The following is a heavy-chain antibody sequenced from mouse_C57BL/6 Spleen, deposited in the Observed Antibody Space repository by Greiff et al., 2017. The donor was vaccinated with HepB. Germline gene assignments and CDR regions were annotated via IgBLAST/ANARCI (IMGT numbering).Heavy chain of an antibody. V-gene: IGHV1-26*01. CDR1: GYTFTDYY. CDR3: ARYYDYPDY. Sequence: EVQLQQSGPELVKPGASVKISCKASGYTFTDYYMNWVKQSHGKSLEWIGDINPNNGGTSYNQKFKGKATLTVDKSSSPAYMELRSLTSEDSAVYYCARYYDYPDYWGQGTTLTVSS. CDR2: INPNNGGT. J-gene: IGHJ2*01. D-gene: IGHD2-4*01.